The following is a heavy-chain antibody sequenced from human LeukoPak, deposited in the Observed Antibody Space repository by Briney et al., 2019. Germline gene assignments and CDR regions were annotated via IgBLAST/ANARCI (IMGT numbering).Heavy chain of an antibody. CDR2: IIPIFGTA. CDR3: AREKQQLGGYYYYGMDV. Sequence: SVKVSCKASGDAFNTYAISWVRQAPGQGLEWMGGIIPIFGTANYAQKFQGRVTITTDESTSTVYMELSSLRSEDTAVYYCAREKQQLGGYYYYGMDVWGQGTTVTVSS. D-gene: IGHD6-13*01. CDR1: GDAFNTYA. J-gene: IGHJ6*02. V-gene: IGHV1-69*05.